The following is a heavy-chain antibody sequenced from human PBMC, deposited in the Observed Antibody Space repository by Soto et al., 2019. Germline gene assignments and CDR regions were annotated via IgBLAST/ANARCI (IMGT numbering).Heavy chain of an antibody. V-gene: IGHV4-31*02. CDR1: GDSIRDGGYY. D-gene: IGHD1-7*01. CDR2: IYFTGKT. CDR3: AKDPSPQPIPAGTPGWFDP. Sequence: PXETLSLTCTVSGDSIRDGGYYWAWIRQRPGKGLEWMGYIYFTGKTNYNPSLENRLTMSVDMSRRQLYLRLTSVTAADTAVYFCAKDPSPQPIPAGTPGWFDPWGQGISVTV. J-gene: IGHJ5*02.